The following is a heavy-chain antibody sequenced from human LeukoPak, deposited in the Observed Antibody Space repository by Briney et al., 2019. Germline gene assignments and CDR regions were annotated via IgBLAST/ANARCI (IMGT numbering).Heavy chain of an antibody. Sequence: GASVKVSCKASGYTFTGYYMHWVRQAPGQGLEWMGWINPNSGGTNYAQKFQGRVTMTRDTSISTAYMELSRLRSDDTAVYYCASPFGGRSGWGSDPYYYYYMDVWGKGTTVTVSS. CDR3: ASPFGGRSGWGSDPYYYYYMDV. V-gene: IGHV1-2*02. J-gene: IGHJ6*03. CDR1: GYTFTGYY. CDR2: INPNSGGT. D-gene: IGHD6-19*01.